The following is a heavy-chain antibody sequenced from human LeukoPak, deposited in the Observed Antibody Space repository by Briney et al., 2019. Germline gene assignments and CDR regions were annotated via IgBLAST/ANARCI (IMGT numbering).Heavy chain of an antibody. D-gene: IGHD7-27*01. CDR2: ISNSGDTR. CDR1: GFTFSDYY. J-gene: IGHJ5*02. V-gene: IGHV3-11*01. Sequence: GGSLRLSCAASGFTFSDYYMSWIRQAPGKGLEWLVYISNSGDTRKYADSVTGRFTISRDNAKNSVFLQMNSLRAEDSGVYYWARDVRGRTPLKLGMKWFDPWGQGTRVTVSS. CDR3: ARDVRGRTPLKLGMKWFDP.